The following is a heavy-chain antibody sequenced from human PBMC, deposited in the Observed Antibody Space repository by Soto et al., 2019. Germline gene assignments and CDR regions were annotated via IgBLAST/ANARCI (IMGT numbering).Heavy chain of an antibody. CDR3: AKERAGAGSGYYSLPDNNWFDP. D-gene: IGHD3-22*01. J-gene: IGHJ5*02. Sequence: SETLSLTCAVYGGSFSGYYWSWIRQPPGKGLEWIGEINHSGSTNYNPYLKSRVTISVDTSKNQFSLRAEDTAVYYCAKERAGAGSGYYSLPDNNWFDPWGQGTLVTVSS. CDR2: INHSGST. CDR1: GGSFSGYY. V-gene: IGHV4-34*01.